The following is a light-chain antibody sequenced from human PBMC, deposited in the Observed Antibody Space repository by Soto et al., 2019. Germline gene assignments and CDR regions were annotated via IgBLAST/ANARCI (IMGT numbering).Light chain of an antibody. V-gene: IGLV1-51*01. CDR1: GSNIGGNS. CDR3: GSWDSSLSAYV. CDR2: DDN. J-gene: IGLJ1*01. Sequence: QSVLTQPPSVCASPGQKVTISCSGSGSNIGGNSVSWYQQLPGTAPKLLIYDDNKRPSGIPDRFSGSKSGTSATLGITGFQTGDEADYYCGSWDSSLSAYVFGTGTKGTGL.